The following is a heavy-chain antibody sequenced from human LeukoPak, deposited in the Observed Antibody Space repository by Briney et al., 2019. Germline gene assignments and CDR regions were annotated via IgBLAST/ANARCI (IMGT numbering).Heavy chain of an antibody. V-gene: IGHV1-2*02. J-gene: IGHJ3*02. CDR1: GYTFTGYY. CDR3: ARRTYGGFAFDI. CDR2: INPNSGGT. Sequence: ASVKVSCKASGYTFTGYYMHWVRQAPGQGLEWMGWINPNSGGTNYAQKFQGRVTMTRDTSISTAYMELSSLRSEDTAVYYCARRTYGGFAFDIWGQGTMVTVSS. D-gene: IGHD4-23*01.